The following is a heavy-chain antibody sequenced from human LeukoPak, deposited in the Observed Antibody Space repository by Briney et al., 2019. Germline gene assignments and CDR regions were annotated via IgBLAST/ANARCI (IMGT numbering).Heavy chain of an antibody. D-gene: IGHD2-15*01. J-gene: IGHJ4*02. V-gene: IGHV4-59*01. Sequence: PSEALSLTCTVSGGSISSYYWSWIRQPPGKGLEWIGYIYYSGSTNYNPSLKSRVTISVDTSKNQFSLKLSSVTAADTAVYYCARGDSLFDYWGQGTLVTVSS. CDR1: GGSISSYY. CDR2: IYYSGST. CDR3: ARGDSLFDY.